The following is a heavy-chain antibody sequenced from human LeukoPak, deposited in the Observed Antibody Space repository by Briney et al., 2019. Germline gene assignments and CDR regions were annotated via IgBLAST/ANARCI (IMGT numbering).Heavy chain of an antibody. Sequence: PGGSLRLSCAASGFTFSDYYMSWIRQAPGKGLEWVSYISSSGTTIYYADSVKGRFTISRDNAKKSVYLQMNSLRAEDTAVYYCARDRGGYLDAFDIWGQGTMVTVSS. D-gene: IGHD5-24*01. CDR2: ISSSGTTI. CDR1: GFTFSDYY. J-gene: IGHJ3*02. CDR3: ARDRGGYLDAFDI. V-gene: IGHV3-11*04.